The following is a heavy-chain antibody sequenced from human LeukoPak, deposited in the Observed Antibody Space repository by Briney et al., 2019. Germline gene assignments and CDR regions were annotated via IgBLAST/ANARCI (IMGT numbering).Heavy chain of an antibody. Sequence: GASVKVSCKASGYTFTGYYMHWVRQAPGQGLKWMGWINPNSGGTNYAQKFQGRVTMTRDTSISTAYMELSRLRSDDTAVYYCARDRIAAAVAMSYYYMDVWGKGTTVTISS. V-gene: IGHV1-2*02. D-gene: IGHD6-13*01. CDR1: GYTFTGYY. J-gene: IGHJ6*03. CDR3: ARDRIAAAVAMSYYYMDV. CDR2: INPNSGGT.